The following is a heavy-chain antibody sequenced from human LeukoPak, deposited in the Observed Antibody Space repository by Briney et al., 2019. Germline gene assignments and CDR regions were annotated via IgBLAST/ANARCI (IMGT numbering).Heavy chain of an antibody. Sequence: GASVKVSCKASGYTFTSYGISWVRNDRGQGRWWLGWLSASMDNPKYTQKLQGRVTMTTDTSTSTAYMELRRLRSDDTAVYYCARRTAKEDSSGYYYSLDYFDYWGQGTLVTVSS. V-gene: IGHV1-18*01. CDR1: GYTFTSYG. J-gene: IGHJ4*02. D-gene: IGHD3-22*01. CDR3: ARRTAKEDSSGYYYSLDYFDY. CDR2: LSASMDNP.